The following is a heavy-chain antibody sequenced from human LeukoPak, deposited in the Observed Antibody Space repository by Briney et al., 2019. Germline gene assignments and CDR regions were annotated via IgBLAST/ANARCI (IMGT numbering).Heavy chain of an antibody. J-gene: IGHJ3*02. D-gene: IGHD1-26*01. CDR2: ITNKPKSYNT. CDR1: GFTFSDHY. Sequence: GGSLRLSCAASGFTFSDHYMDWVRQAPGKGLEWVGRITNKPKSYNTEYAASVKGRFTISRDDSKNSLYLQMNSLKTEDTAVYYCARESGSYYGLDAFDIWGQGTMVTVSS. V-gene: IGHV3-72*01. CDR3: ARESGSYYGLDAFDI.